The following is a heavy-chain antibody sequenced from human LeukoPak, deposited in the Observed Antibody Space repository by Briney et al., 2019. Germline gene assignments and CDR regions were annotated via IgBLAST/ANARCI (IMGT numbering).Heavy chain of an antibody. J-gene: IGHJ5*02. Sequence: GASAKVSCKASGGTFSSYAISWGRPPPGQGVEWMGGIIPIFGTANYAQKFQGRVTITTDESTSTAYMELSSLRYEDTAVYYCLWFGEYPSTWGQGTLVTVSS. V-gene: IGHV1-69*05. CDR3: LWFGEYPST. CDR1: GGTFSSYA. D-gene: IGHD3-10*01. CDR2: IIPIFGTA.